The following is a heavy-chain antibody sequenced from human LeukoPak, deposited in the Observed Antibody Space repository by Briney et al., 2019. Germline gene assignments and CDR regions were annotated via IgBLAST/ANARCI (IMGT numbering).Heavy chain of an antibody. CDR2: ISTSGST. CDR3: ATYYCSRTCRFDY. Sequence: PSETLSLTCTVSGGSMSSYYWSWVRQPAGKGLEWIGRISTSGSTNYNPSLKSRVTVSLDTSKNQFSLKLTSVTATDTAMYYCATYYCSRTCRFDYWGQGTLVTVSS. CDR1: GGSMSSYY. J-gene: IGHJ4*02. D-gene: IGHD2-2*01. V-gene: IGHV4-4*07.